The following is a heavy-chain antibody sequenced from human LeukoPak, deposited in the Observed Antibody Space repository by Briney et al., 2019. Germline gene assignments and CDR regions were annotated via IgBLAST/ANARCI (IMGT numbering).Heavy chain of an antibody. CDR2: INPNSGGT. CDR3: ARGDFGYSYGFNYYYYYYMDV. D-gene: IGHD5-18*01. CDR1: GCTFTGYY. V-gene: IGHV1-2*02. Sequence: GASVKVSCKASGCTFTGYYMHWVRQAPGQGLEWMGWINPNSGGTNYAQKFQGRVTMTRDTSISTAYMELSRLRSDDTAVYYCARGDFGYSYGFNYYYYYYMDVWGKGTTVTVSS. J-gene: IGHJ6*03.